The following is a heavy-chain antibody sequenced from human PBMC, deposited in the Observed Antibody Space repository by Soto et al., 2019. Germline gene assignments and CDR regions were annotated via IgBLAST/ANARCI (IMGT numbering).Heavy chain of an antibody. Sequence: QVQLQESGPGLVKPSETLSLACTVSGGSFGNYYWSWIRQSPGKGMEWIGYIYYRGSTNYNPSLKSRATISIDTSKHLLALRLSSVTAADSAVYYCATGLFVPDNYFYYGVDVWGHGTAVTISS. J-gene: IGHJ6*02. CDR3: ATGLFVPDNYFYYGVDV. V-gene: IGHV4-59*01. CDR2: IYYRGST. CDR1: GGSFGNYY. D-gene: IGHD2-21*01.